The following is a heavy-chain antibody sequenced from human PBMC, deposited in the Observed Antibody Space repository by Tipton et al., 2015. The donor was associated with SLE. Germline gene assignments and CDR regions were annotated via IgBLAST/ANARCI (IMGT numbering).Heavy chain of an antibody. Sequence: LSLTCAVSGFTFSNYAMNWVRQAPGKGLEWVSLISGSGDDTYYADSVKGRFTISRDNSKNMLYLQMNSLRAEDTAVYYCAKGGGNYNILTGADWFDTWGQGTLVTVSP. CDR2: ISGSGDDT. V-gene: IGHV3-23*01. CDR1: GFTFSNYA. J-gene: IGHJ5*02. CDR3: AKGGGNYNILTGADWFDT. D-gene: IGHD3-9*01.